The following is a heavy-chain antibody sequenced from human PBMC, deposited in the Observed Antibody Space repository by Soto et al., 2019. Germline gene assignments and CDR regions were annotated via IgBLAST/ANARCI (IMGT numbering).Heavy chain of an antibody. D-gene: IGHD6-19*01. CDR2: ISAYNGNP. Sequence: ASVKVSCKSSGYTFTSYGISWVRQAPGQGLEWMGWISAYNGNPNYAQKIQGRVTMTTDTSTSTAYMELRSLRSDDTAVYYCARDTVAVADDAFDIWGQGKMVTVSS. CDR3: ARDTVAVADDAFDI. J-gene: IGHJ3*02. CDR1: GYTFTSYG. V-gene: IGHV1-18*01.